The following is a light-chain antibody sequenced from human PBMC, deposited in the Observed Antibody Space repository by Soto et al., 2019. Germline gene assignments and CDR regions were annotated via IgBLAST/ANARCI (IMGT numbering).Light chain of an antibody. CDR3: QQFRNWPWT. CDR1: QSISIN. Sequence: IVLTQSPCTLSVSPLDRVTLSCRAIQSISINLALYQHKPGQAPRLLIHAGSTSATGIPARISGSGSGTEFTLTISSLQSEDFAVYYCQQFRNWPWTFGQGTKVDI. V-gene: IGKV3D-15*01. CDR2: AGS. J-gene: IGKJ1*01.